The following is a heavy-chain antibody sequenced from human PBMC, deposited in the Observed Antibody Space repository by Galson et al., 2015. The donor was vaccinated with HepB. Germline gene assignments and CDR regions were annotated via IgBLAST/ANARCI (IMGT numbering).Heavy chain of an antibody. V-gene: IGHV3-30*04. J-gene: IGHJ4*02. CDR2: ISYDGSNK. CDR3: AKEGAAATVTTLDY. Sequence: SLRLSCAASGFTFSSYAMHWVRQAPGKGLEWVAVISYDGSNKYYADSVKGRFTISRDNSENTLYLQMNSLRAEDTAVYYCAKEGAAATVTTLDYWGQGTLVTVSS. D-gene: IGHD4-17*01. CDR1: GFTFSSYA.